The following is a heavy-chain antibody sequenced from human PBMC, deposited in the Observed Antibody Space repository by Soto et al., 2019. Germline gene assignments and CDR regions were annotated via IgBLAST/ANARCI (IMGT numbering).Heavy chain of an antibody. CDR3: ARGPLEYCSGGSCYRALNY. Sequence: QVQLQQWGAGLLKPSETLSLTCAVYGGSFSGYYWSWIRKPPGKGLEWIGEINHSGSTNYNPSLKSRVTISVDTSKNQFSLKLSSVTAADTAVYYCARGPLEYCSGGSCYRALNYWGQGTLVTVSS. V-gene: IGHV4-34*01. CDR2: INHSGST. CDR1: GGSFSGYY. J-gene: IGHJ4*02. D-gene: IGHD2-15*01.